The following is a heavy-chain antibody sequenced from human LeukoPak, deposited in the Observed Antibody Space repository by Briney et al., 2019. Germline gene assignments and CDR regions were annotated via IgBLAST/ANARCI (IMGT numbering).Heavy chain of an antibody. CDR2: ITGSGSNT. J-gene: IGHJ4*02. Sequence: GGSLRLSCAASGFTFNDYAMTWVRQAPGKGLEWVSAITGSGSNTYYAPSAKGRFTISRDNSKNSLDLQMNSLRAEDTAVYYCAKGLRGCGGNACYYFFDFWGQGALVTVSS. V-gene: IGHV3-23*01. CDR3: AKGLRGCGGNACYYFFDF. D-gene: IGHD2/OR15-2a*01. CDR1: GFTFNDYA.